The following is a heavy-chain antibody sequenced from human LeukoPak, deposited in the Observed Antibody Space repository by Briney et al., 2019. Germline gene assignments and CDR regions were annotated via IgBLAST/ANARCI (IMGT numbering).Heavy chain of an antibody. CDR1: GDSVSSNSAI. J-gene: IGHJ4*02. V-gene: IGHV6-1*01. CDR2: TYYRSKWYN. CDR3: VRGGAIRVTGMTPFDY. D-gene: IGHD1-20*01. Sequence: SQTLSLTCAISGDSVSSNSAIWNWIRQSPSRGLEWLVRTYYRSKWYNDYAVSVKSRITINPDTSKNQLSLQLNSVTPEDTATYYCVRGGAIRVTGMTPFDYWGQGTPVTVSS.